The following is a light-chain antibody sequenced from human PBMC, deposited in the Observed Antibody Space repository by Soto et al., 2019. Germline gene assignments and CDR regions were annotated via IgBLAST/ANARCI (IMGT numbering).Light chain of an antibody. CDR1: QSISSY. J-gene: IGKJ2*01. V-gene: IGKV1-39*01. Sequence: DIQMTQSPSSLSASVGDRVTITCRASQSISSYLNWYQQKPGKAPKLLISAASNLQSGVPSRFSGSGSGTDFTLTISSLQPEDFATYFCQQSYSTPYTLGQGTKLEIK. CDR2: AAS. CDR3: QQSYSTPYT.